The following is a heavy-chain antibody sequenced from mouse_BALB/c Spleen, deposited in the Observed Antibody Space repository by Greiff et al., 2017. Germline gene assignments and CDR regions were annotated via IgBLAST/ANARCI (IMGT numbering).Heavy chain of an antibody. Sequence: DVKLVESGGGLVKPGGSLKLSCAASGFTFSSYAMSWVRQTPEKRLEWVASISSGGSTYYPDSVKGRFTISRDNARNILYLQMSSLRSEDTAMYYCARGGNYGAWFAYWGQGTLVTVSA. CDR3: ARGGNYGAWFAY. CDR2: ISSGGST. J-gene: IGHJ3*01. D-gene: IGHD2-1*01. V-gene: IGHV5-6-5*01. CDR1: GFTFSSYA.